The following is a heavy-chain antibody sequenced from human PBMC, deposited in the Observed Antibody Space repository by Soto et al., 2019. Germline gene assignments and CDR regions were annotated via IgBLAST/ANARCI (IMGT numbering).Heavy chain of an antibody. D-gene: IGHD2-21*01. V-gene: IGHV3-23*01. CDR2: IVGSGGAA. CDR1: GFTFSQYV. CDR3: ARGSAATRPYYFDV. J-gene: IGHJ4*02. Sequence: EVQLLESGGGLVQPGESLRLSCAASGFTFSQYVMSWVRQAPGKGLEWVSAIVGSGGAAYYADSVKGRFTISRDNSKSILYPQMNSLRGEDSALYFCARGSAATRPYYFDVWGQGTLDPVSS.